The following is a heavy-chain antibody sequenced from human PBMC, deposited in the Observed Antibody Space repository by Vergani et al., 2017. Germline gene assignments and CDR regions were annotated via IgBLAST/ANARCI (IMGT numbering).Heavy chain of an antibody. J-gene: IGHJ5*02. V-gene: IGHV5-51*01. CDR1: GYSFTSYW. Sequence: EVQLVQSGAEVKTPGESLQISCKCSGYSFTSYWIGFVRQMPGKGLEWMGINYPGAPDTRYSPSFHGQVTISAVKYISTAYLQWSSLKAADTAMYYYARRPISGGYSLWFDPWGQGTLVTVSS. D-gene: IGHD1-26*01. CDR2: NYPGAPDT. CDR3: ARRPISGGYSLWFDP.